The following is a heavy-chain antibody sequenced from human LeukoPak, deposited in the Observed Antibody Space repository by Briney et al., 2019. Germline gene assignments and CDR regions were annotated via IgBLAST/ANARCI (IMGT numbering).Heavy chain of an antibody. CDR3: ARIIAAAGTSQGDY. J-gene: IGHJ4*02. Sequence: SGPALVKPXQTLTLTCTFSGFSLSSSGMCVSWIRQPPGKALEWLARIDWDDDKYYSTSLKTKLTISKGTSKNQLVLTMTNMDPVDTATYYCARIIAAAGTSQGDYWGQGTLVTVSS. V-gene: IGHV2-70*11. D-gene: IGHD6-13*01. CDR2: IDWDDDK. CDR1: GFSLSSSGMC.